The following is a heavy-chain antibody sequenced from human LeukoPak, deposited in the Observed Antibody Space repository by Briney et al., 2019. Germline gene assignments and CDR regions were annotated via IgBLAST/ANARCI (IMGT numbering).Heavy chain of an antibody. CDR3: AREMYCSGGSCYGDAFDI. Sequence: GGSLRRSCAASGFTVSNKYMSWVRQAPGRGLEWVSVIYSGGSTYYADSVKGRFSISRDKSKNTLYLQMNSLRAEDTALYYCAREMYCSGGSCYGDAFDIWGQGTMVTVSS. J-gene: IGHJ3*02. D-gene: IGHD2-15*01. V-gene: IGHV3-66*01. CDR1: GFTVSNKY. CDR2: IYSGGST.